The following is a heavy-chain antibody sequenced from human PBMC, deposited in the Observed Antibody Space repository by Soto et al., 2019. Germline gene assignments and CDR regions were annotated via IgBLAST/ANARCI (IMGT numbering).Heavy chain of an antibody. D-gene: IGHD5-12*01. Sequence: ASVKVSCKASGYTFTSYYMHWVRQAPGQGLEWMGIIRPSGGSTTYAQKFQGRFTITRDTSANTAYMDLRSLTSEDTAVYYCARGIWVATTASYYFDSWGQGTQVTVSS. CDR2: IRPSGGST. CDR3: ARGIWVATTASYYFDS. V-gene: IGHV1-46*01. J-gene: IGHJ4*02. CDR1: GYTFTSYY.